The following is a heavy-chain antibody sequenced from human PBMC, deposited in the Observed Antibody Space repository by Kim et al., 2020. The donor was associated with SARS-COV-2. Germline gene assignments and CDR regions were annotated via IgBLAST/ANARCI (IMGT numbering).Heavy chain of an antibody. CDR3: ARGGGPGLGY. J-gene: IGHJ4*02. CDR2: IVGGNGNT. D-gene: IGHD2-15*01. Sequence: ASVKVSCKASGYTFSTYAIHWVRQAPGQRLECMGWIVGGNGNTYYSQKFQGRVSFTSDTSATTAYMELSSLTSEDTAVYYCARGGGPGLGYWGQGTLVTVSS. V-gene: IGHV1-3*01. CDR1: GYTFSTYA.